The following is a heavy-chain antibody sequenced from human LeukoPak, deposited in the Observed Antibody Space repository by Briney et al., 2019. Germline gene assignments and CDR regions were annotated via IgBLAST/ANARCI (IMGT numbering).Heavy chain of an antibody. CDR3: ARGRGQQLVPLIRWFDP. V-gene: IGHV1-8*01. CDR1: GYTFTSYD. J-gene: IGHJ5*02. CDR2: MNPNSGNT. D-gene: IGHD6-13*01. Sequence: ASVKVSCKASGYTFTSYDINWVRQANGQGLEWMGWMNPNSGNTGYAQKFQGRGTMTRNTSIRTAYMELSSLRSEDTAVYYCARGRGQQLVPLIRWFDPWGQGTLVTVSS.